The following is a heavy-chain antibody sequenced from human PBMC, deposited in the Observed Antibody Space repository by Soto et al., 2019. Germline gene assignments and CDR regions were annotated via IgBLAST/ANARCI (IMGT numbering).Heavy chain of an antibody. D-gene: IGHD6-6*01. CDR1: GGPISSGGYS. J-gene: IGHJ5*02. CDR3: ARERPDGARLDP. CDR2: IYYSGST. V-gene: IGHV4-30-2*05. Sequence: PSETLSLTCAVSGGPISSGGYSWSWIRQPPGKGLEWIGYIYYSGSTYYNPSLKSRVTISVDTSKNQFSLKLSSVTAADTAVYYCARERPDGARLDPWGQGTLVTVSS.